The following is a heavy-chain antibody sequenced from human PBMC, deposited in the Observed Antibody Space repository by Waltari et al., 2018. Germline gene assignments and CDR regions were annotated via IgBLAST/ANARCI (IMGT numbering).Heavy chain of an antibody. V-gene: IGHV3-30*18. J-gene: IGHJ4*02. CDR3: AKDWDRYSSSWRLGIGNY. Sequence: QVQLVESGGGVVQPGRSLRLSCAASGFTFSSYGMHWVRQAPGKGLEWVAVISYDGSNKYYADSVKGRFTISRDNSKNTLYLQMNSLRAEDMAVYYCAKDWDRYSSSWRLGIGNYWGQGTLVTVSS. CDR2: ISYDGSNK. D-gene: IGHD6-13*01. CDR1: GFTFSSYG.